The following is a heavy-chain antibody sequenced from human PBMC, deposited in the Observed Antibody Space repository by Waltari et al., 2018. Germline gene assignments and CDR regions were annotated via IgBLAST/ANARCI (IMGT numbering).Heavy chain of an antibody. Sequence: EVQLLESGGGLVQPGGSLRLSCAASGFTFISYAMTWVRQAPGKGGEGVSSISGPALTTFYADSVKGRFSVPRDNAKNTLYLQINGLRADDTAVYYCAKAGGIAAAEFQFDFWGRGTLVTVSS. CDR3: AKAGGIAAAEFQFDF. CDR2: ISGPALTT. V-gene: IGHV3-23*01. CDR1: GFTFISYA. J-gene: IGHJ4*02. D-gene: IGHD6-13*01.